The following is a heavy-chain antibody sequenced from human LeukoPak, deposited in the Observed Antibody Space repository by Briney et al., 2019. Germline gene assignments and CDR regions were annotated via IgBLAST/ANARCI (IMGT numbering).Heavy chain of an antibody. Sequence: PGGSLRLSCAASGFTFSSYVMSWVRQAPGKGLEWVSGISGRGGNTYYADSVKGRLTISRDNSKNTLYLQMNSLRAEDTAVYYCAKDRMYDSSGYYLGWSDYWGQGTLVTVSS. V-gene: IGHV3-23*01. CDR1: GFTFSSYV. J-gene: IGHJ4*02. CDR2: ISGRGGNT. CDR3: AKDRMYDSSGYYLGWSDY. D-gene: IGHD3-22*01.